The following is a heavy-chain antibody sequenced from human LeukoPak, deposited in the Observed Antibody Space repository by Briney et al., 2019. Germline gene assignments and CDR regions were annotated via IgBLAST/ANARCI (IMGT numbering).Heavy chain of an antibody. J-gene: IGHJ4*02. CDR3: ARDEGAAGIGY. CDR2: ISYDGSNK. D-gene: IGHD6-13*01. Sequence: GGSLRLSCAASGFTFSSNAMHWVRQAPGKGLEWVAVISYDGSNKYYADSVKGRFTISRDNSKNTLYLQMNSLRAEDTAVYYCARDEGAAGIGYWGQGTLVTVSS. CDR1: GFTFSSNA. V-gene: IGHV3-30-3*01.